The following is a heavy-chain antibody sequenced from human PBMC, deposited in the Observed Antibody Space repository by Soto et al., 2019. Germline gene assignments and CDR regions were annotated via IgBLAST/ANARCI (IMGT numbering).Heavy chain of an antibody. Sequence: ASVKVSCKASGYTFTSYYMHWVRQAPGQGLEWMGIINPSGGSTSYAQKFQGRVTMTRDTSTSTVYMELSSLRSEDTAVYYCARSPPPYYYDSSGYYPFDYWGRGTLVTVSS. CDR2: INPSGGST. V-gene: IGHV1-46*01. J-gene: IGHJ4*02. CDR1: GYTFTSYY. CDR3: ARSPPPYYYDSSGYYPFDY. D-gene: IGHD3-22*01.